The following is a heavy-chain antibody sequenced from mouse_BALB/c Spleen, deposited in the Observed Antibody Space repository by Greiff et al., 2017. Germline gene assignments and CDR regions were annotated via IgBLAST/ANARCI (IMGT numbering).Heavy chain of an antibody. CDR1: GFTFSSYG. J-gene: IGHJ3*01. V-gene: IGHV5-6*02. D-gene: IGHD3-1*01. CDR3: ARQGSSGYVSAY. CDR2: ISSGGSYT. Sequence: EVMLVESGGDLVKPGGSLKLSCAASGFTFSSYGMSWVRQTPDKRLEWVATISSGGSYTYYPDSVKGRFTISRDNAKNTLYLQMSSLKSEDTAMYYCARQGSSGYVSAYWGQGTLVTVSA.